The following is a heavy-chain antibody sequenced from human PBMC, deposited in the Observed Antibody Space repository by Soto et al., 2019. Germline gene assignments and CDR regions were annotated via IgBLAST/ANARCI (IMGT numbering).Heavy chain of an antibody. V-gene: IGHV4-39*01. J-gene: IGHJ6*02. CDR3: AGLQYYYGSGTYSFYGLDV. CDR2: FYNSGNT. Sequence: SETLSLTCTVSSGSIRNTNYYWGWIRQPPGKGPEWIGSFYNSGNTFYNPSLKSRVTMSVDPSNTQFSLKLTSVTAADTGVYYCAGLQYYYGSGTYSFYGLDVWGQGTTVTVSS. D-gene: IGHD3-10*01. CDR1: SGSIRNTNYY.